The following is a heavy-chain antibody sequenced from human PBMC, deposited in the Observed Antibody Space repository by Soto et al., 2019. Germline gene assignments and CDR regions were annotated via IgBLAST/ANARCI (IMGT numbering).Heavy chain of an antibody. D-gene: IGHD1-26*01. CDR1: GGTYSSYA. CDR3: AREVGATLNWSDH. Sequence: QVQLVQSGAEVKKPGSSVKVSCKASGGTYSSYAISGVRQAPGQGLEWMGGIIPIFGTANYAQKFQGRVTITADESTSTDFMELSSLRSEDTAVYYCAREVGATLNWSDHWGQGTQVTVSS. V-gene: IGHV1-69*01. J-gene: IGHJ5*02. CDR2: IIPIFGTA.